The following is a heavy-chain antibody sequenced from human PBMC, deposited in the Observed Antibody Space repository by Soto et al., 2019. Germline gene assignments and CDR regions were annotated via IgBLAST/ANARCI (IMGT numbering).Heavy chain of an antibody. CDR1: GYSISSGYY. J-gene: IGHJ4*02. Sequence: KASETLSLSCAVAGYSISSGYYWGWIRQPPGKGLEWIGSIYHSGRTYHNPSLKSRVTISVDTSKNQFSLKLSSVTAADTAVYFCARARFTSSWSDAGGPYFDYWGQGTLVTVSS. D-gene: IGHD6-13*01. V-gene: IGHV4-38-2*01. CDR2: IYHSGRT. CDR3: ARARFTSSWSDAGGPYFDY.